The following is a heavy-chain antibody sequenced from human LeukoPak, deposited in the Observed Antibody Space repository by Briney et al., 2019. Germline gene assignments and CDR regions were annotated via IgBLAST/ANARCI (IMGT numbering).Heavy chain of an antibody. V-gene: IGHV3-30-3*01. CDR2: ISYDGSNK. Sequence: GRSLRLSCAASGFTFSSYATHWVRQAPGKGLEWVAVISYDGSNKYYADSVKGRFTISRDNSKNTLYLQMNSLRAEDTAVYYCARAMAYYYYGMDVWGQGTTVTVSS. D-gene: IGHD3-10*01. CDR3: ARAMAYYYYGMDV. J-gene: IGHJ6*02. CDR1: GFTFSSYA.